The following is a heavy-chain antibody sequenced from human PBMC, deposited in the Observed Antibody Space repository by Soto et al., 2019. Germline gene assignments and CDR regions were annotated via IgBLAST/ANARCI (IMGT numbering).Heavy chain of an antibody. CDR1: GFTFTSYP. CDR2: ISGSGGSI. CDR3: AKEEDIVVVPAAIPYFDY. Sequence: GGSLRLSCAPSGFTFTSYPMSWVRQPPGKGLVWVSVISGSGGSIYYAVFVKGRFTISRDNSKNTLYLQMNSLIAEDTALYYFAKEEDIVVVPAAIPYFDYWGQGTLVTVSS. V-gene: IGHV3-23*01. D-gene: IGHD2-2*02. J-gene: IGHJ4*02.